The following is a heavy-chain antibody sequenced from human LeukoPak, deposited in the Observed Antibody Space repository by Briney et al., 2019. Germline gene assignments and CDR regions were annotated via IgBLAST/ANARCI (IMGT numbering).Heavy chain of an antibody. V-gene: IGHV1-58*01. CDR3: AALRPVGATGVDY. J-gene: IGHJ4*02. D-gene: IGHD1-26*01. CDR1: GFTFTSSA. CDR2: IVVGSANT. Sequence: VASVKVSCKASGFTFTSSAVQWVRQARGQRLEWIGWIVVGSANTNYAQKFQERVTITRDMSTSTAYMELSSLRSEDTAVYYCAALRPVGATGVDYWGQGTLVTVSS.